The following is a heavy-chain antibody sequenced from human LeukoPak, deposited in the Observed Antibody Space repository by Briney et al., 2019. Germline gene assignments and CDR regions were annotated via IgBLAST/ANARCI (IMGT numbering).Heavy chain of an antibody. CDR1: GFTFSSYS. Sequence: GGSLRLSCAASGFTFSSYSMNWVRQAPGKGLEWVSSISSSSSYIYYADSVKGRFTISRDNAKNSLYQQMNSLRAEDTAVYYCARRTHPIYNWFDPWGQGTLVTVSS. D-gene: IGHD3-3*01. CDR3: ARRTHPIYNWFDP. V-gene: IGHV3-21*04. CDR2: ISSSSSYI. J-gene: IGHJ5*02.